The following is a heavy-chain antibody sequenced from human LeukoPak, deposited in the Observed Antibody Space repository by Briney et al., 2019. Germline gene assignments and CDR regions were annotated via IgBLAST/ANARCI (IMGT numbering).Heavy chain of an antibody. CDR3: AKGTGDAGYYFDY. D-gene: IGHD7-27*01. V-gene: IGHV3-23*01. J-gene: IGHJ4*02. CDR1: GFTFSSYA. Sequence: GGSLRLSCAASGFTFSSYAMNWVRQAPWKGLEWVSAIGGSGASTYSADSVKGRFTISRDNSKSTLYLQMNSLRAEDTAVYHCAKGTGDAGYYFDYWGQGTLVTVSS. CDR2: IGGSGAST.